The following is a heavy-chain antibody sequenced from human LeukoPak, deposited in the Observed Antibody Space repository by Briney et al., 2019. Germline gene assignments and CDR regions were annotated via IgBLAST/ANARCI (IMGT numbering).Heavy chain of an antibody. D-gene: IGHD1-26*01. CDR1: GFTFSSYW. CDR2: IKPDGSLI. J-gene: IGHJ4*02. V-gene: IGHV3-7*01. CDR3: ARSIVGATSPPQNY. Sequence: GGSLRLSCAASGFTFSSYWMTWVRQGPGKGLEWVANIKPDGSLIYYVDSVKGRFTISRDNAKNSLYLQMNSLRAEDTAVYYCARSIVGATSPPQNYWGQGTLVTVSS.